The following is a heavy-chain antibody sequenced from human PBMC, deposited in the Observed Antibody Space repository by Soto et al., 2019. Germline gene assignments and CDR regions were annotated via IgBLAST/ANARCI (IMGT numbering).Heavy chain of an antibody. Sequence: ASVKVSCKASGYTFTGYYMHWVRQAPGQGLEWMGWINPNSGGTNYAQKFQGRVTMTRDTSISTAYMELSRLRSDDTAVYYCARVGVGVTMIVVADYYYYGMDVWGQGTTVTVSS. CDR2: INPNSGGT. CDR3: ARVGVGVTMIVVADYYYYGMDV. D-gene: IGHD3-22*01. CDR1: GYTFTGYY. J-gene: IGHJ6*02. V-gene: IGHV1-2*02.